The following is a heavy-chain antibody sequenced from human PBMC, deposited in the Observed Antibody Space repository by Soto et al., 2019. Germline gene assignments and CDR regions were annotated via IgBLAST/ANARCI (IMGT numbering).Heavy chain of an antibody. CDR3: VSDRGYGHASVPYS. V-gene: IGHV3-30*03. CDR2: ISYDGGLQ. Sequence: QAHLVESGGGVVQPGRSLSLSCAASGFTFTSYGMHWVRQAPGTRLEWVAVISYDGGLQHYADSVKGRFTISRDNSKNMVLLQMNSLRAEATAVYYCVSDRGYGHASVPYSWGQGTLVSVSS. CDR1: GFTFTSYG. J-gene: IGHJ4*02. D-gene: IGHD5-18*01.